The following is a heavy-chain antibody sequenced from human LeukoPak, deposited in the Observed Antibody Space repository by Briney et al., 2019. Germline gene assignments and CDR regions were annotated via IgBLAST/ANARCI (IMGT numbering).Heavy chain of an antibody. CDR1: GFIFNTYG. Sequence: GGSLRLSCAASGFIFNTYGMHWVRQAPGKGLEWVAVIWYDEGNKYYADSVKGRFTISRDNSKNTVYLQMNSLRADDTALYYCARDDYGFDYWGQGTLVTVSS. CDR2: IWYDEGNK. D-gene: IGHD4-17*01. CDR3: ARDDYGFDY. J-gene: IGHJ4*02. V-gene: IGHV3-33*01.